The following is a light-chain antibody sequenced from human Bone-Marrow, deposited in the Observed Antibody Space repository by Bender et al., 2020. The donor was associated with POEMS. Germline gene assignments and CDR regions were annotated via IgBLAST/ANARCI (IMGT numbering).Light chain of an antibody. CDR3: CAFAGTWV. CDR2: EVT. CDR1: RSDVGRYDY. J-gene: IGLJ3*02. V-gene: IGLV2-8*01. Sequence: QSALTQPPSASGSPGQSVTISCTGTRSDVGRYDYVSWYQQHPGKAPKLMIYEVTKRPSGVPDRFSGSKSGNTASLTVSRLQAEDEADYYCCAFAGTWVFGGGTKLTVL.